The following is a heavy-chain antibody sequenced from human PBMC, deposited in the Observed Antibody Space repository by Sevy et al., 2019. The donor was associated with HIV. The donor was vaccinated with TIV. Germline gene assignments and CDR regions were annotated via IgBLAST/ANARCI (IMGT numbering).Heavy chain of an antibody. V-gene: IGHV3-7*04. Sequence: GGSLRLSCAASGFTFIDAWMNWVRQAPGKGLEWVGNVKEDGSEKYYGDSVKGRFTISRDNAKNSLFLQMKSLRAEDTAVYYCARGDYYDRSGFYIDAFDVWGQGTMVTVSS. D-gene: IGHD3-22*01. CDR1: GFTFIDAW. J-gene: IGHJ3*01. CDR2: VKEDGSEK. CDR3: ARGDYYDRSGFYIDAFDV.